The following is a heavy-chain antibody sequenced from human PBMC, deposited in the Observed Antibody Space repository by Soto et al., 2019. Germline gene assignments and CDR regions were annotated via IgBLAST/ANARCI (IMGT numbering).Heavy chain of an antibody. D-gene: IGHD1-26*01. J-gene: IGHJ4*02. Sequence: EVLLQQSGAEAREPGGVVKMSCAVSGITFSDLHMHWVKQAPGKGLEWVGLVEVENDDRLYAEKYRGRFNINTHTSRHTSYVALTSLTSDGTAIYFCAAVRGSLGSLSFDYWGQGTPVTVS. CDR1: GITFSDLH. V-gene: IGHV1-69-2*01. CDR2: VEVENDDR. CDR3: AAVRGSLGSLSFDY.